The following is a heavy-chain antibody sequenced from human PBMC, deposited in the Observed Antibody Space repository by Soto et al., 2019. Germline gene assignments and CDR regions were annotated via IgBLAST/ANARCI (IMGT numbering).Heavy chain of an antibody. D-gene: IGHD3-3*02. CDR3: AKGGCISASCSFDS. V-gene: IGHV3-30*18. Sequence: QEQLVESGGGVVQPGMSLRLSCVASRFSFNHFGMHCVRQAPGKGLEWVAALSFDGSNKNYADGVRGRFTISRDNSKNTLYLHMNSLRSDDTAMYYCAKGGCISASCSFDSWGQGTLVTV. CDR1: RFSFNHFG. CDR2: LSFDGSNK. J-gene: IGHJ5*01.